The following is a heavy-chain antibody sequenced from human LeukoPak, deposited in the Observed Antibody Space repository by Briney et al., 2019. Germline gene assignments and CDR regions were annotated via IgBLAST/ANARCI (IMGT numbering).Heavy chain of an antibody. D-gene: IGHD3-22*01. CDR2: ISGSGGST. J-gene: IGHJ4*02. CDR1: GFTFSSYA. Sequence: GGSLRLSCAASGFTFSSYAMSWVRQAPGKGLEWVSAISGSGGSTYYADSVKGRFTISRDNSKNTLYLQMNSMRAEDTAVSYCAQDKRNAIRNYYDSSGYASWGQGTLVTVSS. CDR3: AQDKRNAIRNYYDSSGYAS. V-gene: IGHV3-23*01.